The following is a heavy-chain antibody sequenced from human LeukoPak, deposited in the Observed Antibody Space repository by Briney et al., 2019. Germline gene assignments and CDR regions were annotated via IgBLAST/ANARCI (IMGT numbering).Heavy chain of an antibody. V-gene: IGHV4-34*01. J-gene: IGHJ4*02. D-gene: IGHD1-26*01. CDR3: ARRYALGARDY. CDR2: INHSGSN. CDR1: GGSFSGNY. Sequence: SETLSLTCAVYGGSFSGNYWSWIRQPPGKGLEWIWEINHSGSNNYNPSLQSRVTISVDTSKNQFSLKLSSVTAADTAVYYCARRYALGARDYWGQGTLVTVSS.